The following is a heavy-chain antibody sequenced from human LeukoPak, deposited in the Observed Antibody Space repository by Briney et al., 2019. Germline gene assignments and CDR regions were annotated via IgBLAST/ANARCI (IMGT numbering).Heavy chain of an antibody. CDR3: ARGGALTSFDS. Sequence: ASVRVSCKASGFSFSSYGFSWVRQAPGQGLEWMGWISAYNGKTNYAQKFQGRVTMTTHTSTTTVYMDLRSLRSDDRAVYFCARGGALTSFDSWGQGTLITVSS. CDR1: GFSFSSYG. D-gene: IGHD1-26*01. CDR2: ISAYNGKT. V-gene: IGHV1-18*01. J-gene: IGHJ4*02.